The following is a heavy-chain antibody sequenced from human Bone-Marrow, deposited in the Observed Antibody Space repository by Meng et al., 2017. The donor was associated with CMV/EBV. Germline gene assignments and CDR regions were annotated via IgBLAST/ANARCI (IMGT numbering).Heavy chain of an antibody. Sequence: ASVKVSCKASGYTFTGYYMHWVRQAPGQGLEWMGWINPNSGGTNYAQKFQGRVSMTRDTSISTAYMELSRLISDDTAGYYCARDLSEYPYFDYWGQGTLVTVSS. CDR1: GYTFTGYY. CDR3: ARDLSEYPYFDY. V-gene: IGHV1-2*02. J-gene: IGHJ4*02. D-gene: IGHD6-6*01. CDR2: INPNSGGT.